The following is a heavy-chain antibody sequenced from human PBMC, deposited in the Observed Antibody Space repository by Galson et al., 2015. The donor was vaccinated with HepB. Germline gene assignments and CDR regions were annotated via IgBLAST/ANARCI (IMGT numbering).Heavy chain of an antibody. J-gene: IGHJ1*01. D-gene: IGHD1-26*01. Sequence: SLRLSCAASGFTFSSYGMHWVRQAPGKGLEWVAVISYDGSNKYYADSVKGRFTISRDNSKNTLYLQMNSLRAEDTAVYYCAKDLGVGATPHYWGQGTLVTVSS. CDR1: GFTFSSYG. CDR2: ISYDGSNK. CDR3: AKDLGVGATPHY. V-gene: IGHV3-30*18.